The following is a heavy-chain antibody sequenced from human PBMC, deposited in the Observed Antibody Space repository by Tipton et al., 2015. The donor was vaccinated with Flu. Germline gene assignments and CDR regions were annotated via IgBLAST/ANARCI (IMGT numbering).Heavy chain of an antibody. V-gene: IGHV1-18*01. CDR1: GYIFIKYG. CDR2: ISVYNGNT. Sequence: QSGAEVKKPGASVKVSCKASGYIFIKYGISWVRQAPGQGLEWMGWISVYNGNTNYAQNVQGRVTMTTDTSTSTAYMELRSLRSDDTAVFYCARDGDGMDVWGQGTKITVAS. J-gene: IGHJ6*02. CDR3: ARDGDGMDV. D-gene: IGHD2-21*01.